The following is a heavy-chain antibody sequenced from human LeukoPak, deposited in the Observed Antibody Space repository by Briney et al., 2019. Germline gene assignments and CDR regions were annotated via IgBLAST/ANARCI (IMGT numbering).Heavy chain of an antibody. CDR3: ARDREGRYCSSTSCYRYFDY. Sequence: ASVKVSCKASGYTFTSYGISWVRQAPGQGLEWMGWINPNSGGTNYAQKFQGRVTMTRDTSISTAYMGLSRLRSDDTAVYYCARDREGRYCSSTSCYRYFDYWGQGTLVTVSS. D-gene: IGHD2-2*01. CDR1: GYTFTSYG. J-gene: IGHJ4*02. V-gene: IGHV1-2*02. CDR2: INPNSGGT.